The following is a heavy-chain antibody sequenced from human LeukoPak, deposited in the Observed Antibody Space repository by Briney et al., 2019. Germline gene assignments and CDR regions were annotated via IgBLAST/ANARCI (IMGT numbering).Heavy chain of an antibody. CDR3: AKDFSITIFGVAPRSNFDY. CDR2: IQYDGSNK. D-gene: IGHD3-3*01. CDR1: GFTFSSYG. Sequence: GGSLRLSCAAPGFTFSSYGMHWVRQAPGKGLEWVAFIQYDGSNKYYADSVKGRFTISRDNSKNTLYLQMNSLRAEDTAVYYCAKDFSITIFGVAPRSNFDYWGQGTLVTVSS. V-gene: IGHV3-30*02. J-gene: IGHJ4*02.